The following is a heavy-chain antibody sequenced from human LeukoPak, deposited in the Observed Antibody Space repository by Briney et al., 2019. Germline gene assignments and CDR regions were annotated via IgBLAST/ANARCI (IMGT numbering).Heavy chain of an antibody. J-gene: IGHJ3*02. V-gene: IGHV3-7*01. Sequence: GGSLRLFCAASGFPFSIHWMSWVRQAPGKGLEWVASIKQDGSEKYSVDSVKGRLTISRDNAKNSLYLQMNSLRAEDTAVYYCARERDLLYDSFDIWGQGTMVTVSS. D-gene: IGHD1-26*01. CDR2: IKQDGSEK. CDR3: ARERDLLYDSFDI. CDR1: GFPFSIHW.